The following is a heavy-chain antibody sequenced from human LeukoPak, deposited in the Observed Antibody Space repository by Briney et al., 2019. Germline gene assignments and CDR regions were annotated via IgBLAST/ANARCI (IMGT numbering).Heavy chain of an antibody. Sequence: PGGSLRLSCAVSGITLSNYATSWVRQAPGKRLEWVAGISGSGGGTNYADSVKGRFTISRDNPKNTLYLQMNNLRADDTAVYFCAKRGVVIRVILVGFHKEAYYFDSWGQGALVTVSS. V-gene: IGHV3-23*01. CDR2: ISGSGGGT. J-gene: IGHJ4*02. D-gene: IGHD3-22*01. CDR1: GITLSNYA. CDR3: AKRGVVIRVILVGFHKEAYYFDS.